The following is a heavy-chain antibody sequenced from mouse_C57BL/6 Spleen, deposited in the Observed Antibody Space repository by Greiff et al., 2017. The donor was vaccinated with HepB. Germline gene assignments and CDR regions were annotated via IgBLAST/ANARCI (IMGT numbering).Heavy chain of an antibody. D-gene: IGHD2-2*01. V-gene: IGHV1-69*01. CDR1: GYTFTSYW. J-gene: IGHJ2*01. CDR2: IDPSDSYT. Sequence: VQLQQPGAELVMPGASVKLSCKASGYTFTSYWMHWVKQRPGQGLEWIGEIDPSDSYTNYNQKFKGKSTLTVDKSSSTAYMQLSSLTSEDSAVYYCARQDGYVFDYWGQGTTLTVSS. CDR3: ARQDGYVFDY.